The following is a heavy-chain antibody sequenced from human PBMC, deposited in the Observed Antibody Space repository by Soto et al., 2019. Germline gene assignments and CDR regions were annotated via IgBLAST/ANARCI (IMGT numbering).Heavy chain of an antibody. Sequence: QITLKESGPTLVKPTQTLTLTCIFPGFSLSTTDEAVAWISQPPGKALEWLALIYWDDDKRYNTTLKTSHTTTKDTSKNQVVLTLTNMDPVDTATYYCAHYVSTSPAGRFGPWGQGIPVTVSS. CDR2: IYWDDDK. CDR3: AHYVSTSPAGRFGP. V-gene: IGHV2-5*02. CDR1: GFSLSTTDEA. D-gene: IGHD3-10*02. J-gene: IGHJ5*02.